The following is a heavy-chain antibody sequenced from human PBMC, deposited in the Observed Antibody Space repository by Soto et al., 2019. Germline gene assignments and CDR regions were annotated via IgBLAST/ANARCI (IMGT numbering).Heavy chain of an antibody. CDR3: ARVGYYGEFLEWLTWFDP. V-gene: IGHV1-69*13. J-gene: IGHJ5*02. Sequence: GASVKVSCKASGGTFSSYAISWVRQAPGQGLEWMGGIIPIFGTANYAQKFQGRVTITADESTSTAYMELSSLRSEDTAVYYCARVGYYGEFLEWLTWFDPWGQGTLVTVSS. D-gene: IGHD3-3*01. CDR2: IIPIFGTA. CDR1: GGTFSSYA.